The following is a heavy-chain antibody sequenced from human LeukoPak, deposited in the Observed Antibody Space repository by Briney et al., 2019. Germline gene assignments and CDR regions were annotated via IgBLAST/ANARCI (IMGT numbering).Heavy chain of an antibody. J-gene: IGHJ4*02. D-gene: IGHD3-3*01. CDR1: GGSISSSSYY. V-gene: IGHV4-39*01. CDR2: IYYSGST. Sequence: KPSETLSLTCTVSGGSISSSSYYWGWIRQPPGKGLEWIGSIYYSGSTYYNPSLKSRVTISVDTSKNQFSLKLSSVTAADTAVYYCARSSQDFWSGYISPVSYYFDYWGQGTLVTVSS. CDR3: ARSSQDFWSGYISPVSYYFDY.